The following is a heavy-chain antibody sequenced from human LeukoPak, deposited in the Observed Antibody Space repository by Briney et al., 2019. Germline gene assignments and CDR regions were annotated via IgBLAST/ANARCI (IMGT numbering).Heavy chain of an antibody. CDR2: IYHSGST. J-gene: IGHJ5*02. V-gene: IGHV4-4*02. CDR1: GGSISSSNW. Sequence: SGTLSLTCAVSGGSISSSNWWSWLRQPPGKGLEWIGEIYHSGSTNYNPSLKSRVTISVDTSKNQFSLKLTSVTAADTAVYYCARHEYGDFLCDPWPEGTRVSVSS. CDR3: ARHEYGDFLCDP. D-gene: IGHD4-17*01.